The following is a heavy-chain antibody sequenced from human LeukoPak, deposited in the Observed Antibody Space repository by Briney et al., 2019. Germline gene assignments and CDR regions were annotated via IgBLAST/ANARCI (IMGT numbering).Heavy chain of an antibody. J-gene: IGHJ3*02. CDR2: ISAYNGNT. D-gene: IGHD4-23*01. Sequence: ASVKVSCKASGYTFTGYYMHWVRQAPGQGLEWMGWISAYNGNTNYAQKLQGRVTMTTDTSTSTAYMELRSLRSDDTAVYYCARDGVRWELSSAFDIWGQGTMVTVSS. CDR1: GYTFTGYY. V-gene: IGHV1-18*04. CDR3: ARDGVRWELSSAFDI.